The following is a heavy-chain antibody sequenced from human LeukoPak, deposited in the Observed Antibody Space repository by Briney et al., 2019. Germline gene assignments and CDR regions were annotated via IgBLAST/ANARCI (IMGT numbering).Heavy chain of an antibody. CDR3: ATGGVHYYDSSGYPGHDY. CDR1: GFTFSRSN. V-gene: IGHV3-21*01. J-gene: IGHJ4*02. CDR2: ITTSSSYI. Sequence: GGSLRLSCAASGFTFSRSNMNWVRQAPGKGLEWVSSITTSSSYIYYADSAKGRFTISRDNAKNSLYLQMDSLRGEDTAVYYCATGGVHYYDSSGYPGHDYWGQGTLVTVSS. D-gene: IGHD3-22*01.